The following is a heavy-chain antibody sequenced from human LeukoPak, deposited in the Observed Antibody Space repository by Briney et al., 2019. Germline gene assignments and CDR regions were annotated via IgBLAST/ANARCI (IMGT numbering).Heavy chain of an antibody. CDR3: AKVKSVDTSSPPFDY. V-gene: IGHV3-23*01. Sequence: GGSLRLSCAASGFTFSSYGTSWVRQAPGKGLEWVSAISGSGGSTYYADSVKGRFTISRDNSKNTLYLQMNSLRAEDTAVYYCAKVKSVDTSSPPFDYWGQGTLVTVSS. CDR2: ISGSGGST. D-gene: IGHD6-13*01. J-gene: IGHJ4*02. CDR1: GFTFSSYG.